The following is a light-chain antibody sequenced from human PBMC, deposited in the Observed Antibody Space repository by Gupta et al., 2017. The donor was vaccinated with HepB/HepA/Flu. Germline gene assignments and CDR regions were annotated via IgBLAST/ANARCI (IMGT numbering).Light chain of an antibody. J-gene: IGKJ1*01. Sequence: EIVLTQSPGTLSLSTGERATLSCRASQSVSSSYLAWYQQKPGQAPRLLIYGASSRATGIPDRFSGSRSGTDFTLTISRLEPEDFAVYYCHQDGSSPVTFGQGTKVEIK. CDR1: QSVSSSY. CDR2: GAS. V-gene: IGKV3-20*01. CDR3: HQDGSSPVT.